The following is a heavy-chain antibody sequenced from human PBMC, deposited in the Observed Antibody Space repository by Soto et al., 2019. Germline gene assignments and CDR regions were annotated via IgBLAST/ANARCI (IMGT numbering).Heavy chain of an antibody. CDR3: ARDLRGHYGP. Sequence: GGSLRLSCEGSGFNFRNFNMIWVRQAPGKGLEWVSSVSGSSSYIYYADSVKGRFTVSRDNANNLVFLQMNGLRPEDTAMYYCARDLRGHYGPWGQGTMDTVSS. V-gene: IGHV3-21*06. J-gene: IGHJ3*01. CDR2: VSGSSSYI. D-gene: IGHD4-17*01. CDR1: GFNFRNFN.